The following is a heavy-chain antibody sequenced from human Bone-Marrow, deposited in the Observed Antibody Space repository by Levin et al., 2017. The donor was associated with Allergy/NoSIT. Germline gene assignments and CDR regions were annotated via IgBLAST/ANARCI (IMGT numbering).Heavy chain of an antibody. D-gene: IGHD6-13*01. CDR2: IKQDGSEK. J-gene: IGHJ6*02. Sequence: PGGSLRLSCAASGFTFSSYWMSWVRQAPGKGLEWVANIKQDGSEKYYVDSVKGRFTISRDNAKNSLYLQMNSLRAEDTAVYYCARGGYSSSWYRPWNSFPLYYGMDVWGQGTTVTVSS. CDR3: ARGGYSSSWYRPWNSFPLYYGMDV. CDR1: GFTFSSYW. V-gene: IGHV3-7*01.